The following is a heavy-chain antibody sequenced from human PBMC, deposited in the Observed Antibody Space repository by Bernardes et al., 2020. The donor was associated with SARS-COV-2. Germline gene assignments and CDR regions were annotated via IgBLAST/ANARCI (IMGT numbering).Heavy chain of an antibody. Sequence: SLRLSCAASGFTYDYHGMHWVRQPPGKGLEWVAVVWYDGGDKFYADSVKGRFTISRDNSKNTIYLEMNSLRVEDTALYYCARDWYGSGTYYTLDYWGQGTLVTVSS. D-gene: IGHD3-10*01. J-gene: IGHJ4*02. CDR2: VWYDGGDK. CDR1: GFTYDYHG. CDR3: ARDWYGSGTYYTLDY. V-gene: IGHV3-33*01.